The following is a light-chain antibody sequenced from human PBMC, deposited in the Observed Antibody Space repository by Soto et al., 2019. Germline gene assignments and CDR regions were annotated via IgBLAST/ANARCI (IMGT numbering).Light chain of an antibody. J-gene: IGKJ1*01. CDR3: QQYGRSWWT. V-gene: IGKV3-20*01. Sequence: EIVLTQSPGTLSLSPGERATLSCRTSQSVSSSYLAWYQQKPGQAPRLLIYGASSRATGIPDRFSGSGSGTDFTLTISRLEPEDFAVYFCQQYGRSWWTLGKGTKVEIK. CDR2: GAS. CDR1: QSVSSSY.